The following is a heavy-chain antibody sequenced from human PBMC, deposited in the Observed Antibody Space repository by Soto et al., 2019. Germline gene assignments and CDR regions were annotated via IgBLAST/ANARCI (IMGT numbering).Heavy chain of an antibody. CDR1: GGTFSSYA. Sequence: QVQLVQSGAEVKKPGSSVKVSCKASGGTFSSYAISWVRQAPGQGLEWMGGIIPIFGTANYAQKFQGRVTITADESTSPAYRELRGLRSEDTAVYYCARALGGTDSSGSEIDDWGQGTLVTVSS. D-gene: IGHD3-22*01. CDR2: IIPIFGTA. J-gene: IGHJ4*02. CDR3: ARALGGTDSSGSEIDD. V-gene: IGHV1-69*12.